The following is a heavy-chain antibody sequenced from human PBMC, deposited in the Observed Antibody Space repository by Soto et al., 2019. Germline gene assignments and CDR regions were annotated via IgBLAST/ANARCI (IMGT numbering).Heavy chain of an antibody. CDR2: ISYDGSNK. V-gene: IGHV3-30*03. J-gene: IGHJ6*02. D-gene: IGHD1-7*01. CDR3: ARCYGWNYDYYYYYGMDV. Sequence: QPGGSLRLSCAASGFTFSSYGMHWVRQAPGKGLEWVAVISYDGSNKYYADSVKGRFTISRDNSKNTLYLQMNSLRAEDTAVYYSARCYGWNYDYYYYYGMDVWGQGTTVTVSS. CDR1: GFTFSSYG.